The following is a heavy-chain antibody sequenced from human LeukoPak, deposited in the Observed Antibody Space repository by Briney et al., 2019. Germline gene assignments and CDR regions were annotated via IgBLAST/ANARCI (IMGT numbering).Heavy chain of an antibody. CDR2: IYYSGST. Sequence: SETLSLTCTVSGGSISSYYRSWIRQPPGKGLEWIGYIYYSGSTNYNPSLKSRVTISVDTSKNQFSLKLSSVTAADTAVYYCARLSVAGHLDYWGQGTLVTVSS. J-gene: IGHJ4*02. CDR1: GGSISSYY. CDR3: ARLSVAGHLDY. D-gene: IGHD6-19*01. V-gene: IGHV4-59*08.